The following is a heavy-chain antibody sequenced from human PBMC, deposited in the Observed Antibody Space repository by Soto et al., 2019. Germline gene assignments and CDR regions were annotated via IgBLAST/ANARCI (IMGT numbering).Heavy chain of an antibody. Sequence: TSETLSLTCTVSGGSISSDGYYWSWIRQPPGKGLEWIGYIYYSGSTNYNPSLKSRVTISVDTSKNQFSLKLSSVTAADTAVYYCARGISGRGYSGGSDYWGQGTLVTVSS. CDR1: GGSISSDGYY. CDR3: ARGISGRGYSGGSDY. J-gene: IGHJ4*02. CDR2: IYYSGST. D-gene: IGHD5-12*01. V-gene: IGHV4-61*08.